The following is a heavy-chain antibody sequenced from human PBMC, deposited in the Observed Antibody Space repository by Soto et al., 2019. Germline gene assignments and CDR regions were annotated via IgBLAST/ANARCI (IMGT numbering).Heavy chain of an antibody. Sequence: QVQLVESGGGFVKPGGSLRLSCAASGFNFNEYYMSWIRQAPGKGLEWVGYISGSETFTNYADSVKGRFTISRDNTKNSLYLQMDSLRTEDTALYYCARDREGFSGFGWDEYRGQGTLVTVSS. CDR1: GFNFNEYY. V-gene: IGHV3-11*06. J-gene: IGHJ4*02. CDR2: ISGSETFT. CDR3: ARDREGFSGFGWDEY. D-gene: IGHD6-25*01.